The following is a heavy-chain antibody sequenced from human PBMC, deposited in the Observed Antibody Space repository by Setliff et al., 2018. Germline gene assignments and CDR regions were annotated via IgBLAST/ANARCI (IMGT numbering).Heavy chain of an antibody. V-gene: IGHV6-1*01. CDR3: ARINFYVSSGYYYAPDY. D-gene: IGHD3-22*01. CDR1: GDSVSTNGVA. J-gene: IGHJ4*02. CDR2: TFHLSTWNH. Sequence: SQTLSLTCAISGDSVSTNGVAWNWIRQSPSRGLEWLGRTFHLSTWNHQYALSVKNRITINPDTSKNQFSLQLKYVIPDDTALYYCARINFYVSSGYYYAPDYWGQGTLVTVSS.